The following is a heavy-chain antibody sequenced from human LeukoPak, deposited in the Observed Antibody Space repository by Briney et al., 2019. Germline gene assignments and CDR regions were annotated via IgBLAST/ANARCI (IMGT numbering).Heavy chain of an antibody. Sequence: GGSLRLSCAASGFTFSDYYMSWIRRAPGKGLEWVSYISSSGSTIYYADSVKGRFTISRDNAKNSLYLQMNSLRAEDTAVYYCAREVYYYDSSGYQEEAFDDIWGQGTMVTVSS. CDR3: AREVYYYDSSGYQEEAFDDI. CDR1: GFTFSDYY. D-gene: IGHD3-22*01. CDR2: ISSSGSTI. V-gene: IGHV3-11*04. J-gene: IGHJ3*02.